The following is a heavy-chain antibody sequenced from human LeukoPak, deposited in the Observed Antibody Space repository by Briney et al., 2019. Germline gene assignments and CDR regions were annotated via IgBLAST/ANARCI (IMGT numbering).Heavy chain of an antibody. CDR1: GGTFSSYA. CDR3: ARNDYGGTNDAFDI. Sequence: SVKVSCKASGGTFSSYAISWVRQAPGQGLEWMGGIIPIFGTTNYAQKFQGRVTITRNTSISTAYMELSSLRSEDTAVYYCARNDYGGTNDAFDIWGQGTMVTVSS. J-gene: IGHJ3*02. V-gene: IGHV1-69*05. CDR2: IIPIFGTT. D-gene: IGHD4-23*01.